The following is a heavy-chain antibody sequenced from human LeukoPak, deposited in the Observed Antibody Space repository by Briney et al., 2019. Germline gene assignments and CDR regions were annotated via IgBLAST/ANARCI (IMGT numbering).Heavy chain of an antibody. D-gene: IGHD3-9*01. CDR3: AKDVFELRYFDGWFDP. V-gene: IGHV3-33*06. CDR2: IWFDGSYK. J-gene: IGHJ5*02. Sequence: GGPLRLSCAASGFTFSSYEMNWVRQAPGKGLEWVAVIWFDGSYKYYADSVKGRFTISRDNSKNTLYLQMNSLRAEDAAVYYRAKDVFELRYFDGWFDPWGQGTLVTVSS. CDR1: GFTFSSYE.